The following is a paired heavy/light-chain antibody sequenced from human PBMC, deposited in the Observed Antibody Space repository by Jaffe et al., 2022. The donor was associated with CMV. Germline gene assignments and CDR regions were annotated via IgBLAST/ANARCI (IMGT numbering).Light chain of an antibody. V-gene: IGLV4-69*01. J-gene: IGLJ3*02. CDR3: QTWGTGYWV. Sequence: QLVLTQSPSASASLGASVKLTCTLSSGHSSYAIAWHQQQPEKGPRYLMKLNSDGSHTKGDGIPDRFSGSSSGAERYLTISSLQSEDEADYYCQTWGTGYWVFGGGTKLTVL. CDR2: LNSDGSH. CDR1: SGHSSYA.
Heavy chain of an antibody. J-gene: IGHJ1*01. CDR1: GFTFDDYA. Sequence: EVQLVESGGGLVQPGRSLRLSCAASGFTFDDYAMHWVRQAPGKGLEWVSGISWNSGNIDYADSVKGRFTISRDNAKNSLYLQVNSLRTEDTALYYCAKDLSYDSSGFYNAGFQHWGQGTLVTVSS. CDR3: AKDLSYDSSGFYNAGFQH. CDR2: ISWNSGNI. D-gene: IGHD3-22*01. V-gene: IGHV3-9*01.